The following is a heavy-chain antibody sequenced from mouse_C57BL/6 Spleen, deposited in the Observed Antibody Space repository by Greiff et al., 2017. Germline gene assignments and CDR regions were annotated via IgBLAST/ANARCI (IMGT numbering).Heavy chain of an antibody. J-gene: IGHJ1*03. CDR1: GYSITSGYY. V-gene: IGHV3-6*01. CDR2: ISYDGSN. D-gene: IGHD1-1*01. Sequence: EVKLVESGPGLVKPSQSLSLTCSVTGYSITSGYYWNWIRQFPGNKLEWMGYISYDGSNNYNPSLKNRISITRDTSKNQFFLKLNSVTTEDTATYYCARDYYYGSSDWYFDVWGTGTTVTVSS. CDR3: ARDYYYGSSDWYFDV.